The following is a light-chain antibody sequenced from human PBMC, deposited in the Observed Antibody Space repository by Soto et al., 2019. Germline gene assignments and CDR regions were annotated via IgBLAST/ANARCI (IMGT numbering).Light chain of an antibody. CDR2: KAS. CDR3: QQYNSYPYT. J-gene: IGKJ5*01. Sequence: DIQMTQSPSTLSAYVGDRVTITCRASQSVSSWLAWFQQKPGKAPKLLIYKASSLQSGVSSRFSGGGSGSEFTLTISSLQPDDFATYYCQQYNSYPYTFGQGTRLEIK. CDR1: QSVSSW. V-gene: IGKV1-5*03.